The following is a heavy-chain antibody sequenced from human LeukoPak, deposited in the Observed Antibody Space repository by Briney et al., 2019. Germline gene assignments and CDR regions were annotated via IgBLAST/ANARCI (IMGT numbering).Heavy chain of an antibody. Sequence: PGGSLRLSCAASGFTFSDHYMTWVRQAPGKGLEWVAYISSGGTTMSYADSVKGRFTISRDNAKKSLYLQMNTLRAEDTAVYYCARPESRYFYGMDVWGRGTTVSVSS. J-gene: IGHJ6*02. CDR2: ISSGGTTM. CDR1: GFTFSDHY. V-gene: IGHV3-11*01. CDR3: ARPESRYFYGMDV.